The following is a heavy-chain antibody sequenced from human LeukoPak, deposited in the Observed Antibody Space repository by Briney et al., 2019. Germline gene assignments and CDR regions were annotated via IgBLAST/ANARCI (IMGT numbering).Heavy chain of an antibody. V-gene: IGHV6-1*01. CDR3: AGVSSARPLEY. J-gene: IGHJ4*02. CDR1: GDSVSSNTAA. Sequence: SQTLSLTCAISGDSVSSNTAAWYWIRQSPSRGLEWLGRTYYNSKWYNDYAVSVKSRITINPDTSKNQFSLHLNSVTPEDTAVYYCAGVSSARPLEYWGQGTLVTVSS. D-gene: IGHD6-6*01. CDR2: TYYNSKWYN.